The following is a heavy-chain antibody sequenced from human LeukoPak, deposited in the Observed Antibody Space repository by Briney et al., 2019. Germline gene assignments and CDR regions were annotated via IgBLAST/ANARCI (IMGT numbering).Heavy chain of an antibody. D-gene: IGHD4-17*01. CDR3: ARESTSGGDYEDAFDI. Sequence: SETLSLTCTVSGGSISSGGYYWSWIRQHPGKGLEWIGYIYYSGSTYYNPSLKSRVTISVDTSKNQFSLKLSSVTAADTAVYYCARESTSGGDYEDAFDIWGQGTMVTVSS. CDR1: GGSISSGGYY. V-gene: IGHV4-31*03. CDR2: IYYSGST. J-gene: IGHJ3*02.